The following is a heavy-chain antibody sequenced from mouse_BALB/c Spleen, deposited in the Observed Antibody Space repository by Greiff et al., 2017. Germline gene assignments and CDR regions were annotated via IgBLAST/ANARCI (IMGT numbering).Heavy chain of an antibody. CDR2: INPGSGGT. V-gene: IGHV1-54*01. CDR1: GYAFTNYL. Sequence: QVQLQQSGAELVRPGTSVKVSCKASGYAFTNYLIEWVKQRPGQGLEWIGVINPGSGGTNYNEKFKGKATLTADKSSSTAYMQLSSLTSDDSAVYFCARGGVAMDDWGQGTSVTVSS. J-gene: IGHJ4*01. CDR3: ARGGVAMDD.